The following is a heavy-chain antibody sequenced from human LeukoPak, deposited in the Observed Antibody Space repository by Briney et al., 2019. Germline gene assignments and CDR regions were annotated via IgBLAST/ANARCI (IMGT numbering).Heavy chain of an antibody. J-gene: IGHJ4*02. V-gene: IGHV4-4*02. CDR3: ARGLTPDY. CDR1: GGSISGTNW. CDR2: ISLAGQT. Sequence: SETLSLTCGVSGGSISGTNWWSWVRQPPGQGLEWIGEISLAGQTNYNPSLNGRVTISVDTSKNQFSLKLSSVTAADTAVYYCARGLTPDYWGQGTLVTVSS.